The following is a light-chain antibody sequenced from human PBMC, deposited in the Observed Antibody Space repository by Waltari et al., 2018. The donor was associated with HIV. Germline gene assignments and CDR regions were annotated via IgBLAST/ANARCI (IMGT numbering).Light chain of an antibody. Sequence: EIVLTQSPGSLSLSPGERATLSCKTSQSVSSSFLAWYQHKPGQAPRLLIYGTSNRATGIPDRFSGSGSGTDFTLTISSLEPEDFVVYYCQQYGTPPKTFGQGTKVEIK. CDR1: QSVSSSF. CDR3: QQYGTPPKT. CDR2: GTS. J-gene: IGKJ1*01. V-gene: IGKV3-20*01.